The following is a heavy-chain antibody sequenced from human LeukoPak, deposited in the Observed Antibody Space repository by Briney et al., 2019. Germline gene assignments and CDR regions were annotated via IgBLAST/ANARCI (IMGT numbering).Heavy chain of an antibody. J-gene: IGHJ3*02. CDR2: IIPILGIA. Sequence: ASVKVSCKASGGTFSSYGISGVRQAPGQGLEWMGRIIPILGIANYAQKFQGRVTITADKSTSTAYMELSSLRSEDTAVYYCARDPRGIWGQGTMVTVSS. V-gene: IGHV1-69*04. CDR3: ARDPRGI. D-gene: IGHD3-10*01. CDR1: GGTFSSYG.